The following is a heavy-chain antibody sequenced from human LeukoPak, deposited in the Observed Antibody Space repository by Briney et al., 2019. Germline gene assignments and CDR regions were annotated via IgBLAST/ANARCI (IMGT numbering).Heavy chain of an antibody. CDR1: GGSFSGYY. D-gene: IGHD3-22*01. CDR2: INHSGST. CDR3: ARNYYDSSGYYYGWFDP. J-gene: IGHJ5*02. V-gene: IGHV4-34*01. Sequence: SETLSLTCAVSGGSFSGYYWSWIRQPPAQGLEWMGEINHSGSTNYNPSLKSRVTISVDTSKNQFSLTLSSVTAADTAVYYCARNYYDSSGYYYGWFDPWGQGTLVTVSS.